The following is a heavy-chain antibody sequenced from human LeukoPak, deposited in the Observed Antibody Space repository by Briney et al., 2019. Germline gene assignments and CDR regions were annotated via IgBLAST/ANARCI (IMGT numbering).Heavy chain of an antibody. CDR3: ARPVGYCSSTSCSVDY. Sequence: GESLKISCKGSGYSFTSYWIGWVRQMPGKGLEWMGIIYPGDSDTRYSPSFQSQVTISADKSISTAYLQWSSLKASDTAMYYCARPVGYCSSTSCSVDYWGQGTLVTVSS. CDR2: IYPGDSDT. CDR1: GYSFTSYW. D-gene: IGHD2-2*01. J-gene: IGHJ4*02. V-gene: IGHV5-51*01.